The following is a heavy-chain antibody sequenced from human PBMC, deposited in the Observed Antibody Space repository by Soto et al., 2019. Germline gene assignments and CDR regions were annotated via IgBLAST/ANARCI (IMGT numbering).Heavy chain of an antibody. CDR1: GGSFSGYY. CDR2: INHSGST. V-gene: IGHV4-34*01. CDR3: ARPRGDGRSRRTYYFDY. J-gene: IGHJ4*03. D-gene: IGHD2-8*01. Sequence: SETLSLTCAVYGGSFSGYYCNWVRHPPGKGLEWIGEINHSGSTSYNPSLKSRVTISVDTSKNQFSLKLSSVTAADTAVYYCARPRGDGRSRRTYYFDYWGQGTLVTVSS.